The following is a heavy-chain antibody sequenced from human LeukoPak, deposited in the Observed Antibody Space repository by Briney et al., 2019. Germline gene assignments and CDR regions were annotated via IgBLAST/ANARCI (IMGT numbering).Heavy chain of an antibody. J-gene: IGHJ4*02. V-gene: IGHV4-39*07. D-gene: IGHD5-24*01. CDR3: ASSRGRWLQSDTGGYFDY. CDR1: SDSISSSSYY. CDR2: IYYSGST. Sequence: KTSETLSLTCTVSSDSISSSSYYWGWIRQPPGKGLEWIGSIYYSGSTYYNPSLKSRVTISVDTSKNQFSLKLSSVTAADTAVYYCASSRGRWLQSDTGGYFDYWGQGTLVTVSS.